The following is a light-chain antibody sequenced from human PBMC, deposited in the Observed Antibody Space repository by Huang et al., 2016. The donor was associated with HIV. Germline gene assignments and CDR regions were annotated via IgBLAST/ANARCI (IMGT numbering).Light chain of an antibody. CDR3: QQYYSIPG. J-gene: IGKJ1*01. CDR2: RAS. CDR1: QSVLSPSNNRNH. Sequence: DIVMTQSPDSLAVSLGERATITCVSSQSVLSPSNNRNHLAWYQQKPRQPPKLLIYRASTRESGVPDRLRGSGSATDFTLTIDNLQAEDVALYFCQQYYSIPGFGQGTYVEV. V-gene: IGKV4-1*01.